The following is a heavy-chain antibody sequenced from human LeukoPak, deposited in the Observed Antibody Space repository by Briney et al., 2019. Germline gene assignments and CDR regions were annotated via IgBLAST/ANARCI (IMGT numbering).Heavy chain of an antibody. CDR3: ALYDFWSAYYTFDY. V-gene: IGHV1-2*02. J-gene: IGHJ4*02. Sequence: ASVKVSCKASGYTFTGYYMHWVRQAPGQGLEWMGWINPNSGGTNYAQKFQGRVTMTRDTSISTAYMELSRLRSDDTAVYYCALYDFWSAYYTFDYWGQGTLVTVSS. CDR2: INPNSGGT. CDR1: GYTFTGYY. D-gene: IGHD3-3*01.